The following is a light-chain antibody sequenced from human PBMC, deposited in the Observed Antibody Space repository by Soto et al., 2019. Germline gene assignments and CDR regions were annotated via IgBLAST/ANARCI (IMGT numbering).Light chain of an antibody. Sequence: EIVLPQSPATLSFSPVEIATLSCIASQTVSSSLAWYQQKPGQAPRLLIYEAYNRATGIQARFSGSGSGADFTLTIRSLEPEDFALYYCQKHINWHLNFGGGNTVDIK. J-gene: IGKJ4*01. CDR2: EAY. V-gene: IGKV3-11*01. CDR3: QKHINWHLN. CDR1: QTVSSS.